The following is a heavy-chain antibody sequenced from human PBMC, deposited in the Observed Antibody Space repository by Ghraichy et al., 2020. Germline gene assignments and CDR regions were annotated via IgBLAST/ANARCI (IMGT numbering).Heavy chain of an antibody. D-gene: IGHD3-10*01. V-gene: IGHV4-34*01. CDR3: ARGPVGPGGAYYNYGMDV. J-gene: IGHJ6*02. CDR1: GGSFSGYY. CDR2: INHSGST. Sequence: SETLSLTCAVYGGSFSGYYWSWIRQPPGKGLEWIGEINHSGSTNYNPSLKSRVTISVDTSKNQFSLKLSSVTAADTAVYYCARGPVGPGGAYYNYGMDVWGQGTTVTVSS.